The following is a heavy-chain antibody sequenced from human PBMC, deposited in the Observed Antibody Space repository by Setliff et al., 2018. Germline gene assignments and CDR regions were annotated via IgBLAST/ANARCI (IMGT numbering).Heavy chain of an antibody. V-gene: IGHV4-34*01. Sequence: PSETLSLTCAAYGGTLSDYHWTWIRQSPEKGLEWIGEINHRGSTNYNPSLKSRVTISIDTSRDQFSLKLISMIAADTAVYYCARGRNIAARLLDSWGQGTLVTVSS. CDR2: INHRGST. CDR3: ARGRNIAARLLDS. D-gene: IGHD6-6*01. CDR1: GGTLSDYH. J-gene: IGHJ4*02.